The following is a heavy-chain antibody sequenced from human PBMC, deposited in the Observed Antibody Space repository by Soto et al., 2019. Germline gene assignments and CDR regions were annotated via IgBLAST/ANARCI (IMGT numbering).Heavy chain of an antibody. CDR3: VRVTGAERH. D-gene: IGHD7-27*01. CDR2: IYNHGQI. Sequence: GESLKISCVVSGFIVSRSHMMWVRQAPGKGLEGVSVIYNHGQINYVDPVKGRFTIARDNSKNTTYLQMNSLKVEDTAVYYCVRVTGAERHWGQGALVTVSS. J-gene: IGHJ4*02. CDR1: GFIVSRSH. V-gene: IGHV3-53*01.